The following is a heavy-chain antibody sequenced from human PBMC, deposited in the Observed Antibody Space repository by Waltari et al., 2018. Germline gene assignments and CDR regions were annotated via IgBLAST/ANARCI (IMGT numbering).Heavy chain of an antibody. J-gene: IGHJ4*02. V-gene: IGHV5-51*01. CDR3: ARGPHEYYYDSSGYYYVIPPFDY. CDR1: GYSFTSYW. CDR2: IYPGDSDT. Sequence: EVQLVQSGAEVKKPGESLKISCKGSGYSFTSYWIGWVRQMPGKGLEWMGIIYPGDSDTRYSPSFQGQVTISADKSISTAYLQWSSLKASDTAMYYCARGPHEYYYDSSGYYYVIPPFDYWGQGTLVTVSS. D-gene: IGHD3-22*01.